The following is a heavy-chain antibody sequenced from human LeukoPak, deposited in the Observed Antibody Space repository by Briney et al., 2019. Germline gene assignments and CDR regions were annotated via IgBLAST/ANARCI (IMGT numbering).Heavy chain of an antibody. CDR1: GYSISSGYY. J-gene: IGHJ6*03. CDR2: IYRSGST. V-gene: IGHV4-38-2*02. Sequence: PSETLSLTCTVSGYSISSGYYWVWIRQPPGKGLEWIGSIYRSGSTNYNPSLKSRVTISVDTSNNQFSLKLTSVTAADTAVYYCARHRGGQLGYYYYYYMDVWGKGTTVTISS. D-gene: IGHD1-1*01. CDR3: ARHRGGQLGYYYYYYMDV.